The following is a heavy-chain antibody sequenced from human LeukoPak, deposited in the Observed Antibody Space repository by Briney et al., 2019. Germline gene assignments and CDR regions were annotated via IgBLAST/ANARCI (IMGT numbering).Heavy chain of an antibody. J-gene: IGHJ3*02. CDR3: AKGGYCSGGSCYSLDAFDI. Sequence: GGSLRLSCAASGFTFSSYAMSWVRQAPGKGLEWVSAISGSGGSTYYADSVKGRFTTSRDNSKNTLYLQMNSLRAEDTAVYYCAKGGYCSGGSCYSLDAFDIWGQGTMVTVSS. D-gene: IGHD2-15*01. V-gene: IGHV3-23*01. CDR1: GFTFSSYA. CDR2: ISGSGGST.